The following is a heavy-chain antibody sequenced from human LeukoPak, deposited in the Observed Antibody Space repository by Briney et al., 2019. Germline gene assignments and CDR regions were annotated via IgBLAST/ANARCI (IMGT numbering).Heavy chain of an antibody. J-gene: IGHJ6*03. CDR1: GYTFTGYY. Sequence: ASVKVSCKASGYTFTGYYMHWVRQAPGQGLEWMGWINPNSGGTNYAQKFQGRVTMTRDTSISTAYMELSRLRSDDTAVYYCAGGYRSGYYYYYYMTSGAKGPRSPSP. CDR2: INPNSGGT. V-gene: IGHV1-2*02. CDR3: AGGYRSGYYYYYYMTS. D-gene: IGHD6-25*01.